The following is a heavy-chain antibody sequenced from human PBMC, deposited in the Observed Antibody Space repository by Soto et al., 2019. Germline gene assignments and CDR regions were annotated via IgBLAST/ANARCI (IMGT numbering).Heavy chain of an antibody. CDR2: INAYNGNT. CDR1: GYTFTSYD. Sequence: ASVKVSCKASGYTFTSYDINWVRQATGQGLEWMGWINAYNGNTSYAQKLQGRVTMTTNTSTSTAYMELSSLRSDDTAVYYCARVGPKRGYFDYWGQGTLVTVSS. D-gene: IGHD1-26*01. CDR3: ARVGPKRGYFDY. V-gene: IGHV1-8*01. J-gene: IGHJ4*02.